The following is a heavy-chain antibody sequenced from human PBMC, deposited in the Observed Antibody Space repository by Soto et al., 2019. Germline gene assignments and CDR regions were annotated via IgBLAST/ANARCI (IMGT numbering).Heavy chain of an antibody. CDR2: ISGSGGST. V-gene: IGHV3-23*01. J-gene: IGHJ6*02. D-gene: IGHD2-15*01. CDR3: AKVGAATPVSPMDV. Sequence: GGSLRLSCAASGFTFSSYAMGWVRQAPGMGLEWVSAISGSGGSTYYADSVKGRFTISRDNSKNTLYLQMNSLRAEDTAVYYCAKVGAATPVSPMDVWGQGTTVTVSS. CDR1: GFTFSSYA.